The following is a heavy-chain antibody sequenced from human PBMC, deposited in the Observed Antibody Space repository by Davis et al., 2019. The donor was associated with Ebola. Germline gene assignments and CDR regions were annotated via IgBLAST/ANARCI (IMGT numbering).Heavy chain of an antibody. CDR1: GGSISSYY. CDR3: ASCPQADWFDP. V-gene: IGHV4-59*08. J-gene: IGHJ5*02. Sequence: MPSETLSLTCTVSGGSISSYYWSWIRQPPGKGLEWIGYIYYSGSTSYNPSLKSRVTISVDTSKNQFSLKLSSVTAADTAVYYCASCPQADWFDPWGQGTLVTVSS. CDR2: IYYSGST.